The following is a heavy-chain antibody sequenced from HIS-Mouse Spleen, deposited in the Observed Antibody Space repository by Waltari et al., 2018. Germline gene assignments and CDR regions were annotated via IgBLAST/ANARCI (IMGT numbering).Heavy chain of an antibody. Sequence: QVQLQESGPGLVKPSETLSLTCTVPGGPISSYYWSWIRQPPGKGLEWIGYIYYSGSTNYTPSLQGRVTVSVDTSKNQFSLKLSSVTAADTAVYYCARLAGGGGDIWGQGTMVTVSS. CDR2: IYYSGST. CDR3: ARLAGGGGDI. CDR1: GGPISSYY. J-gene: IGHJ3*02. V-gene: IGHV4-59*08.